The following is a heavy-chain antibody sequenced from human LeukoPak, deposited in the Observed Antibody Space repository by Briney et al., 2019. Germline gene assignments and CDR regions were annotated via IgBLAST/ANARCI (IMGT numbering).Heavy chain of an antibody. J-gene: IGHJ5*02. CDR3: ARVMVRGNGNWFDP. CDR2: THYSGNG. V-gene: IGHV4-31*03. D-gene: IGHD3-10*01. CDR1: GGSISSGAYY. Sequence: SETLSLTCTVSGGSISSGAYYWSWIRQYPGKGLEWIGYTHYSGNGYNNPSLKSRVTILVGTSENQFSLKLNSVTAADTAVYYCARVMVRGNGNWFDPWGQGTLVTVSS.